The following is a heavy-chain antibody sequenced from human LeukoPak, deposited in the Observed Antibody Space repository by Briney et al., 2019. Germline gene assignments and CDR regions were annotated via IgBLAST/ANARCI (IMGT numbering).Heavy chain of an antibody. Sequence: TGGSLRLSCAASGFTFYNYAMSWVRQAPGKGLEWVSAITGSGTDTFHADSVKGRFTISRDNSESTLYLQMNSLRAEDTATYYCAKGSSSSRPYWFDYWGQGTLVTVSS. CDR1: GFTFYNYA. J-gene: IGHJ4*02. CDR3: AKGSSSSRPYWFDY. V-gene: IGHV3-23*01. D-gene: IGHD6-6*01. CDR2: ITGSGTDT.